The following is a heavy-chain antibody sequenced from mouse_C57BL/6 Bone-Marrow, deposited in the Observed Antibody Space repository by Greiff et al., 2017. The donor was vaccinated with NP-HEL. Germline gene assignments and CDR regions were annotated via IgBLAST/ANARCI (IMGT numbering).Heavy chain of an antibody. D-gene: IGHD2-5*01. CDR1: GYTFTDYY. V-gene: IGHV1-75*01. Sequence: VQLQESGPELVKPGASVKISCKASGYTFTDYYINLVKQRPGQGLEWIGWIFPGSGSTYYNEKFKGKATLTVDKSSSTAYMLLSSLTSEDSAVYFCAYYSNYNWYFDVWGTGTTVTVSS. CDR2: IFPGSGST. J-gene: IGHJ1*03. CDR3: AYYSNYNWYFDV.